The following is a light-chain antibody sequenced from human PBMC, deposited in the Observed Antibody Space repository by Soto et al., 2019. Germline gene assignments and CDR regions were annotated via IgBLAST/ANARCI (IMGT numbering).Light chain of an antibody. CDR1: QSVNSNY. CDR3: QQYDSTPPT. V-gene: IGKV3-20*01. J-gene: IGKJ1*01. CDR2: GAS. Sequence: EIVLTQSPGTLSLSPGERATLSCRASQSVNSNYLAWYQRKPGQAPRLLIYGASNRATDIPYRFSASGSGTHFTLTITRLEAEEFAVYYWQQYDSTPPTFGQGTKVEVK.